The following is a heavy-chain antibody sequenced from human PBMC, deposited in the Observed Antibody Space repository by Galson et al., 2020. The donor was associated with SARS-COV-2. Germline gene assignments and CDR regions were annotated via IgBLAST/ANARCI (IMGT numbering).Heavy chain of an antibody. V-gene: IGHV3-74*01. CDR3: ARVGTRSGWKYYFDY. CDR1: GFTFSSSW. CDR2: INSDGSST. Sequence: TGGSLRLSCAASGFTFSSSWMHWVRQAPGKGLVWVSRINSDGSSTSYADSVKGRFTISRDNAKNTLYPQMNSLRAEDTAVYYCARVGTRSGWKYYFDYWGQGTLVTVSS. J-gene: IGHJ4*02. D-gene: IGHD6-19*01.